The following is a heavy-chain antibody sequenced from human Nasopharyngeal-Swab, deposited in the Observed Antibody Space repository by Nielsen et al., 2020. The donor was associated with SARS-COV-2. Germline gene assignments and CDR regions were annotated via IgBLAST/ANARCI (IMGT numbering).Heavy chain of an antibody. Sequence: GESLKTSCAASGFSLRTYWMHWVRQSPGKGLLWVTRIDTDGAITNYADSVKGRFTISRDNAKNTLYLQMNSLRADDTAVYYCARDVGGRDNYWGQGALVTVSS. D-gene: IGHD2-15*01. CDR1: GFSLRTYW. J-gene: IGHJ4*02. CDR2: IDTDGAIT. V-gene: IGHV3-74*01. CDR3: ARDVGGRDNY.